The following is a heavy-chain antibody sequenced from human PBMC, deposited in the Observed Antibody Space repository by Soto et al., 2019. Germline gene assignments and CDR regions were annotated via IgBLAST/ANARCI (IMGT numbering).Heavy chain of an antibody. Sequence: SVKVSCKASGGTFSSYAISWVRQAPGQGLEWMGGIIPIFGTANYAQKFQGRVTITADESKNTLYLKIQRLRAGDTAVYYCAKGSSASDRDSPAFWGQGTLVTVS. D-gene: IGHD2-21*01. J-gene: IGHJ1*01. CDR3: AKGSSASDRDSPAF. CDR2: IIPIFGTA. CDR1: GGTFSSYA. V-gene: IGHV1-69*13.